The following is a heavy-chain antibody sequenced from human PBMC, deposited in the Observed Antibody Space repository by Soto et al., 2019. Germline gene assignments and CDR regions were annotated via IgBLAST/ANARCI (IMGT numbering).Heavy chain of an antibody. CDR1: GYTFTSYY. D-gene: IGHD2-2*01. Sequence: QVQLVQSGAEVTKPGASVKVSCKASGYTFTSYYMHWVRQAPGQGLEWMGIINPSGGSTSYAQKFQGRGTMTRDRATSTVYMELSSLSSEDTAVYYCARASGSTSCDSCWGNAFDIWGKGTMVTVSS. J-gene: IGHJ3*02. CDR3: ARASGSTSCDSCWGNAFDI. V-gene: IGHV1-46*03. CDR2: INPSGGST.